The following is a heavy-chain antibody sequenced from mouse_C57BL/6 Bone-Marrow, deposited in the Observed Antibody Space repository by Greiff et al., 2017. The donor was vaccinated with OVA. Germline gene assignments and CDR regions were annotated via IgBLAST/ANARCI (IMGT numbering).Heavy chain of an antibody. D-gene: IGHD2-4*01. J-gene: IGHJ4*01. V-gene: IGHV1-26*01. CDR2: INPNNGGT. CDR3: ARDDYDGY. Sequence: VQLQQSGPELVKPGASVKISCKASGYTFTDYYMNWVKQSHGKSLEWIGDINPNNGGTSYNQKFKGKATLTVDKSSSTAYMELRSLTSEDSAVYYCARDDYDGYWGQGTSVTVSS. CDR1: GYTFTDYY.